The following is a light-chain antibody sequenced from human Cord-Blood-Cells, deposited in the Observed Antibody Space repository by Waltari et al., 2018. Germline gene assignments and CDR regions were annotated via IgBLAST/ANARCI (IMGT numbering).Light chain of an antibody. CDR1: SLRSYY. CDR2: GKN. Sequence: SSELTQDPAVYVASGQTARILCQGDSLRSYYARWYQQKPGQAPVLVIYGKNNRPSGIPDRFSGSSSGNTASLTITGAQAEDEADYYCNSRDSSGNHVVFGGGTKLTVL. V-gene: IGLV3-19*01. CDR3: NSRDSSGNHVV. J-gene: IGLJ2*01.